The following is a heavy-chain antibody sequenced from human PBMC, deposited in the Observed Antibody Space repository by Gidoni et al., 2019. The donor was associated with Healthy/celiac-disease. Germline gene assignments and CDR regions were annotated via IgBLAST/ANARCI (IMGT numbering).Heavy chain of an antibody. CDR2: SYYSGST. J-gene: IGHJ4*02. CDR3: ARVRGIAASRYFDY. V-gene: IGHV4-59*01. CDR1: GGSISSYS. D-gene: IGHD6-6*01. Sequence: QVQLQESGPGLVKPSETLSLTCTVSGGSISSYSWSWSRQPPGKGLEWIGYSYYSGSTNSNPSIRRRVTISVDTSKNQFSLKLRSGTAADTDVYYCARVRGIAASRYFDYWGQGTLVTVSS.